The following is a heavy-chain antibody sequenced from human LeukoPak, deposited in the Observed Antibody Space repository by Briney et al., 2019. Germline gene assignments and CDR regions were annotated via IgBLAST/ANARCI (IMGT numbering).Heavy chain of an antibody. CDR1: GGSFTNFY. D-gene: IGHD3-22*01. Sequence: PSETLSLTCAVSGGSFTNFYWSWIRQPPGKGLEWIGDINQNGLTNYSPSLKSRVTISVDTSKNQFSLKLSSVTAADTAVYYCARDDSSGYHPHGMDVWGQGTTVTVSS. J-gene: IGHJ6*02. CDR2: INQNGLT. CDR3: ARDDSSGYHPHGMDV. V-gene: IGHV4-34*01.